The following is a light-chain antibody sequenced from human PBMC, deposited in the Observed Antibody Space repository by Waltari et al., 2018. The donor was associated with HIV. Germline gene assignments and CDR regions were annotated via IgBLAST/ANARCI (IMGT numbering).Light chain of an antibody. CDR1: SSKFGNDF. CDR3: GTWDTSLGAGV. Sequence: QSVLTQPPSVSAAPGQKVTISCSGSSSKFGNDFVSWYQHLPGAAPKLLIYDSDKRPSGISDIFSCSKSGTSATLGIAGLQTGDEADYYGGTWDTSLGAGVFGGGTKLTVL. J-gene: IGLJ3*02. V-gene: IGLV1-51*01. CDR2: DSD.